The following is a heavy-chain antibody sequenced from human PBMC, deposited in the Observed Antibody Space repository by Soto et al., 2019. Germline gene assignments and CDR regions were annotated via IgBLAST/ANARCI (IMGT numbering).Heavy chain of an antibody. J-gene: IGHJ4*02. CDR2: IYYSGST. CDR1: GGSISSSSYY. V-gene: IGHV4-39*01. Sequence: QLQLQESGPGLVKPSETLSLTCTVSGGSISSSSYYWGWIRQPPGKGLEWIGNIYYSGSTYYNPSLKSRVTISVDTSKKQFSLKLSSVTAADTAVYYCARRVQGNFDYWGQGNLVTVSS. CDR3: ARRVQGNFDY.